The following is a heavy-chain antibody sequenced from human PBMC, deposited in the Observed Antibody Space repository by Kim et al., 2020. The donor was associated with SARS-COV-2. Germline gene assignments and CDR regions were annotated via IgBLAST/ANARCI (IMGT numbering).Heavy chain of an antibody. CDR2: ISYDGSNK. Sequence: GGSLRLSCAASGFTFSSCAMHWVRQAPGKGLEWVAVISYDGSNKYYADSVKGRFTISRDNSKNTLYLQMNSLRAEDTAVYYCARDLRYFYWDCMDVWGQGTTVTVS. CDR3: ARDLRYFYWDCMDV. J-gene: IGHJ6*02. CDR1: GFTFSSCA. D-gene: IGHD3-9*01. V-gene: IGHV3-30*04.